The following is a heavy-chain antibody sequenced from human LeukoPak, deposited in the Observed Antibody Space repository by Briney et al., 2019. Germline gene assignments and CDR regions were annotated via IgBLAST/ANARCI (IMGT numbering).Heavy chain of an antibody. J-gene: IGHJ4*02. Sequence: PSETLSLTCTVSGGSISSGGYYWSWIRQPPGKGLEWIGYIYHSGSTYYNPSLKSRVTISVDRSKNQFSLKLSSVTAADTAVYYCASGPKLWFFDYWGQGTLVTVSS. CDR2: IYHSGST. V-gene: IGHV4-30-2*01. D-gene: IGHD5-18*01. CDR3: ASGPKLWFFDY. CDR1: GGSISSGGYY.